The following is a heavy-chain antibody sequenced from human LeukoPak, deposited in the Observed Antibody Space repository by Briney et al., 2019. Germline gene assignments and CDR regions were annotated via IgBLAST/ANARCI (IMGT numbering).Heavy chain of an antibody. CDR1: GFTFSNAW. D-gene: IGHD2-2*01. V-gene: IGHV3-15*01. Sequence: GGFLRLSCAASGFTFSNAWMSWVRQAPGKGMEWVGRIKSKTDGGTTDYAAPVKGRFTISRDDSKNTLYLQMNSLKTEDTAVYYRTTGGYAFDWYFDLWGRGTLVTVSS. CDR3: TTGGYAFDWYFDL. J-gene: IGHJ2*01. CDR2: IKSKTDGGTT.